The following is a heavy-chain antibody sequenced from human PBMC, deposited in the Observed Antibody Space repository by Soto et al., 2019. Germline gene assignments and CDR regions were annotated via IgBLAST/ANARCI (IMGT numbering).Heavy chain of an antibody. CDR3: ARLKKQLVRNNWFDH. J-gene: IGHJ5*02. CDR1: GGSISSSSYY. D-gene: IGHD6-13*01. Sequence: SETLSLTCTVSGGSISSSSYYWGWIRQPPGKGLEWIGSIYYSGSTYYNPSLKSRVTISVDTSKNQFSLKLSSVTAADTAVYYCARLKKQLVRNNWFDHWGQGTLVTVSS. V-gene: IGHV4-39*01. CDR2: IYYSGST.